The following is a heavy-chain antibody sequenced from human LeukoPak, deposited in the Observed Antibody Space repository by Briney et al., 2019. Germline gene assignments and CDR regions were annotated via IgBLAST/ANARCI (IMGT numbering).Heavy chain of an antibody. V-gene: IGHV3-23*01. J-gene: IGHJ5*02. CDR3: AKEKAELGIQLWLRGWFDP. CDR2: ISGSGGST. CDR1: GFTFSSYA. D-gene: IGHD5-18*01. Sequence: PGGSLRLSCAASGFTFSSYAMSWVRQAPGKGLEWVSVISGSGGSTYYADSVKGRFTISRDNSKNTLYLQMNSLRVEDTAVYYCAKEKAELGIQLWLRGWFDPWGQGTLVTVSS.